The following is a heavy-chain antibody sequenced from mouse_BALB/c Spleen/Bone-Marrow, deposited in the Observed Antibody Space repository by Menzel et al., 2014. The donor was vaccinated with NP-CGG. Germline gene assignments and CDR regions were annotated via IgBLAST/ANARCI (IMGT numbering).Heavy chain of an antibody. V-gene: IGHV1S127*01. CDR3: TRRGYYAMDY. J-gene: IGHJ4*01. CDR1: GYTFTSYW. Sequence: QVQLQQSGAKLVKPEASVKMSCKASGYTFTSYWMHWVKQRPGQGLERIGVIDPSDSYTSYNQKFKGKATLTVDTSSSTAYMQLSGLTSEDSAVYYCTRRGYYAMDYWGQGTSVTVSS. CDR2: IDPSDSYT.